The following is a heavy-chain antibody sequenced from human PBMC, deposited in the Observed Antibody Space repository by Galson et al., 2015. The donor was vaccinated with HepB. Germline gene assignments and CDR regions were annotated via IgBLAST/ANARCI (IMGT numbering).Heavy chain of an antibody. Sequence: CAISGDSVSSNSATWSWIRQSPSRGLEWLGRTYYRSKWYNDYIVSVKSRININPDTAKNQFSLQLNSVTPEDTAVYYCARKSSLSHAFDIWGQGTVVTVSS. CDR1: GDSVSSNSAT. V-gene: IGHV6-1*01. CDR2: TYYRSKWYN. J-gene: IGHJ3*02. D-gene: IGHD6-6*01. CDR3: ARKSSLSHAFDI.